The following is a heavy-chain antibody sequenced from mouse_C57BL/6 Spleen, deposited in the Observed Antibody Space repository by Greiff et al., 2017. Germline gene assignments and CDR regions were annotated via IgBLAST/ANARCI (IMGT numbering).Heavy chain of an antibody. J-gene: IGHJ2*01. CDR3: ARAGGMDYGSLFDY. CDR1: GFTFSDYY. Sequence: EVKLVESEGGLVQPGSSMKLSCTASGFTFSDYYMAWVRQVPEKGLEWVANINYDGSSTYYLDSLKSRFIISRDNAKNILYLQMSSLKSEDTATYDCARAGGMDYGSLFDYWGQGTTLTVSS. CDR2: INYDGSST. D-gene: IGHD1-1*01. V-gene: IGHV5-16*01.